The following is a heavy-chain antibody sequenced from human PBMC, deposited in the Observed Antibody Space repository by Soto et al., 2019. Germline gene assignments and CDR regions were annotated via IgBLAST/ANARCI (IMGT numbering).Heavy chain of an antibody. CDR3: ARRYGGNFDY. D-gene: IGHD1-26*01. V-gene: IGHV4-59*01. CDR2: IYYSGST. CDR1: GGSINSYY. Sequence: ETLSLTCTVSGGSINSYYWSWIRQPPGKGLEWIGYIYYSGSTNYNPSLKSRVTISVDTSKNQFSLKLSSVTAADTAVYYCARRYGGNFDYWRQGTLVTVSS. J-gene: IGHJ4*02.